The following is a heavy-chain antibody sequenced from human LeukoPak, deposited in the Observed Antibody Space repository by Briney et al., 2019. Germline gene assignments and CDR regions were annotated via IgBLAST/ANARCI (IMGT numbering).Heavy chain of an antibody. Sequence: ASVKVSCKASGYTFTGYYMHWVRQAPGQGLEWMGWINPNSGGTNYAQKFQGRVTMTRDTSISTAYMELSRLRSDDTAVYYCARDSPSSTSWHFDYWGQGTLVTVS. CDR3: ARDSPSSTSWHFDY. CDR2: INPNSGGT. V-gene: IGHV1-2*02. CDR1: GYTFTGYY. J-gene: IGHJ4*02. D-gene: IGHD2-2*01.